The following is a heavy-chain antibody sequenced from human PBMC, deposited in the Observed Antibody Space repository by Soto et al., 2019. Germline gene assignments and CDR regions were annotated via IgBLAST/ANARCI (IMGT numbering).Heavy chain of an antibody. CDR2: ISTDASST. J-gene: IGHJ1*01. CDR1: GFTFSSYW. V-gene: IGHV3-74*01. CDR3: ARLPNKSPQN. Sequence: EVQLVESGGGLVQPGGSLRLSCAASGFTFSSYWMHWFRQAPGKGLVWVSSISTDASSTSYADPVKGRFTLSRDNAKNTLYLQMNSVRAEDTAVYYCARLPNKSPQNWGQGTLVIVSP.